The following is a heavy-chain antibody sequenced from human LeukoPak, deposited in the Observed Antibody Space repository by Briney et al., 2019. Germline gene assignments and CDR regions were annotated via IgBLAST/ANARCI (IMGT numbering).Heavy chain of an antibody. CDR3: TRAITYFYGSATYDWFDS. CDR2: IKSDGST. J-gene: IGHJ5*01. D-gene: IGHD3-10*01. V-gene: IGHV3-74*01. Sequence: GGSLRLSCAASGFTFSSYWMHWVRQTPGKGLMWVARIKSDGSTIYADSVQSRFIISRDNAKNMVYLQMNSLRADDTAIYYCTRAITYFYGSATYDWFDSWGQGTRVTVSS. CDR1: GFTFSSYW.